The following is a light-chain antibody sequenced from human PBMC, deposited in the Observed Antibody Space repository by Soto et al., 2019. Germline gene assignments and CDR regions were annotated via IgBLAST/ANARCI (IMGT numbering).Light chain of an antibody. J-gene: IGLJ2*01. CDR3: CSYAGSNTYVV. CDR2: EGS. V-gene: IGLV2-23*01. CDR1: SSDVGSYNL. Sequence: QSALTQPASVSGSPGQSITISCTGTSSDVGSYNLVSWYQQHPGKAPKLMIYEGSERPSGVSNRFSGSKSGNTASLTISGLQADDEADYYCCSYAGSNTYVVFGGGTKLTVL.